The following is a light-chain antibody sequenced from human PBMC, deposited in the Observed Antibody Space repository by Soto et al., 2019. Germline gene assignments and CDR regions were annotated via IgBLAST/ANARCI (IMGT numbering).Light chain of an antibody. CDR1: QSVRSSY. CDR3: QQYGNSPRFT. V-gene: IGKV3-20*01. Sequence: EIVLTQSPGTLSLSPGERATLACRASQSVRSSYLAWYQQKPGQAPRLLLYGTSTRATGIPDRFSGSGSGTDFTLTIIRLEPEDFAVYYCQQYGNSPRFTFGPGTKVDIK. J-gene: IGKJ3*01. CDR2: GTS.